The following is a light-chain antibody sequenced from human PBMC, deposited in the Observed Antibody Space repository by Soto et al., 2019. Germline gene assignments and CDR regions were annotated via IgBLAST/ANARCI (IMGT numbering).Light chain of an antibody. CDR1: SSDVGGYNY. J-gene: IGLJ1*01. CDR2: EVT. CDR3: SSYAGNNHFV. V-gene: IGLV2-8*01. Sequence: QSALTQPPSASGSPGQSVTIYCTGTSSDVGGYNYVSWYQQHPGKAPKLMICEVTKRPSGVPDRFSGSKSGNTASLTVSGLQAEDEADYYCSSYAGNNHFVFGTGTKVTVL.